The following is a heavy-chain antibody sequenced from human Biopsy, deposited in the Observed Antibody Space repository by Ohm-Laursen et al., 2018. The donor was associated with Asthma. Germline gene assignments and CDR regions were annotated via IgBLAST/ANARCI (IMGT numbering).Heavy chain of an antibody. J-gene: IGHJ4*02. CDR3: AKDERLYYGSDSKYMQPVPLGD. Sequence: SLRLSCAASGFAVSRDHMFWARQAPGKGLEWVSVIYSGGTSHPADSVRGQFTISRDYSKNTLYLQMHSLRVEDKAVYYCAKDERLYYGSDSKYMQPVPLGDWGQGTLVTVSS. D-gene: IGHD3-10*01. CDR1: GFAVSRDH. V-gene: IGHV3-53*01. CDR2: IYSGGTS.